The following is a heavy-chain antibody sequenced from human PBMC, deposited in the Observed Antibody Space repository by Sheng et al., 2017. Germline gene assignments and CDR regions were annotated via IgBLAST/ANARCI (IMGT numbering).Heavy chain of an antibody. CDR3: ARRRERGLRGFVGFFDY. D-gene: IGHD1-1*01. V-gene: IGHV4-34*01. CDR2: INDGGST. Sequence: QVQLQQWGARLLKPSETLSLTCAVYGGSLSGDYWSWIRQPPEKGLEWIGEINDGGSTNYSPSLRSRVTISVDTSKNQFSLNLNSVTAADTAVYYCARRRERGLRGFVGFFDYWGQGALVTVSS. CDR1: GGSLSGDY. J-gene: IGHJ4*02.